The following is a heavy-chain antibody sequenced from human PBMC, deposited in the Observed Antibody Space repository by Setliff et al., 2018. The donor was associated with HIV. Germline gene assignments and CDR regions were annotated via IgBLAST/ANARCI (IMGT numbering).Heavy chain of an antibody. CDR3: VRVTSSSTGYNYYYGMDV. D-gene: IGHD6-6*01. CDR1: GGTFRNYG. V-gene: IGHV1-69*13. Sequence: ASVKVSCKASGGTFRNYGISWVRQAPGQGLEWMGGIIPIFGTTNYAQKFQGRVTITADESTTTAYMELSSLRSEDTAVYYCVRVTSSSTGYNYYYGMDVWGQGTKVTVSS. J-gene: IGHJ6*02. CDR2: IIPIFGTT.